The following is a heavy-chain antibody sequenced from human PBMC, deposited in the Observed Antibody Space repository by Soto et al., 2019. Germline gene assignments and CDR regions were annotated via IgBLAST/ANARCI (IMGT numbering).Heavy chain of an antibody. CDR3: ARDYYDLLTGYRAEYFQH. CDR2: IYYGGST. V-gene: IGHV4-59*01. J-gene: IGHJ1*01. Sequence: PSETLSLTCTVSGGSISSYYWSWIRQPPGKGLEWIGYIYYGGSTNYNPSLKSRVTISVDTSKNQFSLKLSSVTAADTAVYYCARDYYDLLTGYRAEYFQHWGQGTRVTV. D-gene: IGHD3-9*01. CDR1: GGSISSYY.